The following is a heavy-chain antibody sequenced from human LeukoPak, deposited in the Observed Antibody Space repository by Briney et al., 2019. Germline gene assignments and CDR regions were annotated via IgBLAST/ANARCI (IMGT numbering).Heavy chain of an antibody. CDR1: GGSISSYY. J-gene: IGHJ6*03. V-gene: IGHV4-4*07. CDR3: AREKKVVHRDYGDFYYYMDV. Sequence: SETLSLTCTVSGGSISSYYWSWIRQPAGKGLEWIGRIYTSGSTNYNPSLKSRVTISVDTSKNQFSLKLSSVTAADTAVYYCAREKKVVHRDYGDFYYYMDVWGKGTTVTISS. D-gene: IGHD4-17*01. CDR2: IYTSGST.